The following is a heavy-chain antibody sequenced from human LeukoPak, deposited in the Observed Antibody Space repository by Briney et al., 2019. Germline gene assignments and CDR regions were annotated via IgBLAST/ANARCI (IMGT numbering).Heavy chain of an antibody. V-gene: IGHV3-7*01. Sequence: PGGSLRLSCAASGFTFSSYWMSWVRQAPGKGLEWVANIKQDGSEKYYVDSVKGRFTISRDNAKNSLYLQMNSLRAEDTAVYYCARDLAGPPQEAFDIWGRGTMVTVSS. J-gene: IGHJ3*02. CDR1: GFTFSSYW. CDR3: ARDLAGPPQEAFDI. CDR2: IKQDGSEK.